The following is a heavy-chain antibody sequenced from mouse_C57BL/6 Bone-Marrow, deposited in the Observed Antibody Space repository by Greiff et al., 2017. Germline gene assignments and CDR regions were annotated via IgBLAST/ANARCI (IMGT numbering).Heavy chain of an antibody. CDR2: ISSGGSYT. CDR1: GFTFSSYG. CDR3: ASSCDY. J-gene: IGHJ4*01. Sequence: DVKLVESGGDLVKPGGSLKLSCAASGFTFSSYGMSWVRQTPDKRLEWVATISSGGSYTYYPDSVKGRFTISRDNAKHTLYLPMSSLKSEDTAMYYCASSCDYWGQGTSVTVSS. V-gene: IGHV5-6*02.